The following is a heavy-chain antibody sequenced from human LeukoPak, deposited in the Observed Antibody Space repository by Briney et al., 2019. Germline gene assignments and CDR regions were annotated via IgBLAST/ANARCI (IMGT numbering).Heavy chain of an antibody. D-gene: IGHD2-15*01. CDR1: GGSFSGYC. V-gene: IGHV4-34*01. J-gene: IGHJ4*02. CDR3: ATYWSSFDY. Sequence: SETLSLTCAVYGGSFSGYCWSWIRQPPGKGLEWIGEIDHRGSSNYNPSLKSRVTISVDTSKNQFSLKLSSVTAADTAVYYCATYWSSFDYWGQGTLVTVSS. CDR2: IDHRGSS.